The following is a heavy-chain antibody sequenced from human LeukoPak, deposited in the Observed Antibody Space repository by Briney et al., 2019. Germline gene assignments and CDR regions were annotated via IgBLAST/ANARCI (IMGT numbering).Heavy chain of an antibody. CDR1: GGSISSYY. V-gene: IGHV4-4*07. CDR3: ARMGSGYYDSQFDY. J-gene: IGHJ4*02. D-gene: IGHD3-22*01. CDR2: IYTSGST. Sequence: SETLSLTCTFSGGSISSYYWSWIRQPAGKGLEWIGRIYTSGSTNYNPSLKSRVTMSVDTSKNQFSLKLSSVTAADTAVYYCARMGSGYYDSQFDYWGQGTLVTVSS.